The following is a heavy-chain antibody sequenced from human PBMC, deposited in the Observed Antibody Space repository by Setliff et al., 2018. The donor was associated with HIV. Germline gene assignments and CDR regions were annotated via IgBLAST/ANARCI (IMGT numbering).Heavy chain of an antibody. V-gene: IGHV4-39*07. J-gene: IGHJ4*02. CDR2: ISYSGNT. D-gene: IGHD3-22*01. CDR1: GGSIRSNRDH. CDR3: ARDPHYFDRSGYYSYFYFDY. Sequence: KASETLSLTCNVSGGSIRSNRDHWGWIRQTPGKGLEWIRSISYSGNTYYHPSLQSRVTISLDMSKDQFSLKVKSVTAADTAIYYCARDPHYFDRSGYYSYFYFDYWGQGMLVTVSS.